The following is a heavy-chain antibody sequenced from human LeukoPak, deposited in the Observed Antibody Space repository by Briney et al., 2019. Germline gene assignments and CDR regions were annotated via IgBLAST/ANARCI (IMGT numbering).Heavy chain of an antibody. CDR1: GGSISSGGYY. CDR2: IYYSGST. CDR3: ARDGVLGGLFVWDY. D-gene: IGHD3-16*01. J-gene: IGHJ4*02. Sequence: SETLSLTCTVSGGSISSGGYYWSWIRQHPGKGLEWIGYIYYSGSTYYNPSLKSRVTISVDTSKNQFSLKLSSVPAADTAVYYCARDGVLGGLFVWDYWGQGTLVTVSS. V-gene: IGHV4-31*03.